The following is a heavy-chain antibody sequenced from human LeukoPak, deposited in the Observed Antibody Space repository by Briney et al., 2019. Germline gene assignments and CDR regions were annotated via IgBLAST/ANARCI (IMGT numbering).Heavy chain of an antibody. CDR1: GGSISSYY. V-gene: IGHV4-59*01. CDR3: ARIDLWFGELFYFDY. J-gene: IGHJ4*02. D-gene: IGHD3-10*01. CDR2: IYYSGST. Sequence: SETLSLTCTVSGGSISSYYWSWIRQPPGKGLEWIGYIYYSGSTNYNPSLKSRVTISVDTSKDQFSLKLSSVTAADTAMYYCARIDLWFGELFYFDYWGQGTLVTVSS.